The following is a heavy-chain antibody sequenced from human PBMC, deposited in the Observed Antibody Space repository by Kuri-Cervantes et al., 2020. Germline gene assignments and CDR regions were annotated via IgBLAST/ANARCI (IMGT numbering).Heavy chain of an antibody. CDR2: IKEDGSEK. Sequence: GESLKISCAASGFTFGNYWMGWVRQAPGKGLEWVANIKEDGSEKYYVDSVKGRFTISRDNAKNSLFLQMNSLRAEDTAVYYCARAHDSSYWHFDLWGRGTLVTVSS. D-gene: IGHD2-15*01. CDR1: GFTFGNYW. J-gene: IGHJ2*01. CDR3: ARAHDSSYWHFDL. V-gene: IGHV3-7*02.